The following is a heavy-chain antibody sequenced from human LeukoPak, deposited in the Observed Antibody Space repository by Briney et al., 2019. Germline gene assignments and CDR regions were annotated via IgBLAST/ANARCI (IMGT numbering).Heavy chain of an antibody. V-gene: IGHV3-64D*08. CDR1: AFTFSTSA. J-gene: IGHJ5*02. CDR3: VGVRWFGGSNWFDP. Sequence: GGSLRLSCSAFAFTFSTSAMHWVRQAPGKGLEYVSAISSNGGSTYYADSVKGRFTISRDNSKNTLHLQMSSLRAEDTAVYYCVGVRWFGGSNWFDPWGQGTLVTVSS. D-gene: IGHD3-10*01. CDR2: ISSNGGST.